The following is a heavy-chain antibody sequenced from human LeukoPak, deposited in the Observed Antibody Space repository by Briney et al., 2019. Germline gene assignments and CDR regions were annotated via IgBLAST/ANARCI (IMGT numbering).Heavy chain of an antibody. CDR2: IYWNDDK. V-gene: IGHV2-5*01. CDR3: ARSYSDYDYFNNWFDP. CDR1: GFSLSTSGVG. D-gene: IGHD5-12*01. J-gene: IGHJ5*02. Sequence: SGPTLVNPTQTLTLTCTFSGFSLSTSGVGVGWIRQPPGKALEWLALIYWNDDKRYSPSLKSRLTISKDTSKKQVVLTMTYMDPVDTATYYCARSYSDYDYFNNWFDPWGQGTLVTVSS.